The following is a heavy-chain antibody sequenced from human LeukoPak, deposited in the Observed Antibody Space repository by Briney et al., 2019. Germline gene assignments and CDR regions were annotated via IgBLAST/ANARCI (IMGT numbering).Heavy chain of an antibody. CDR3: ARRPIFGVVIIPPVYFDY. CDR2: INHSGST. Sequence: SETLSLTCAVYGGSFSGYYWSWIRQPPGKGLEWIGEINHSGSTNYNPSLKSRVTISVDTSKNQFSLKLSSVTAADTAVYYCARRPIFGVVIIPPVYFDYWGQGTLVTVSS. J-gene: IGHJ4*02. D-gene: IGHD3-3*01. V-gene: IGHV4-34*01. CDR1: GGSFSGYY.